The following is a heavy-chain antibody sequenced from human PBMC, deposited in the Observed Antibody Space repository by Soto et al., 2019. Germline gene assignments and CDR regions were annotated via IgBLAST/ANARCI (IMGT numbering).Heavy chain of an antibody. CDR2: INPNSGGT. D-gene: IGHD2-8*01. J-gene: IGHJ6*02. CDR1: GYTFTGYY. CDR3: ARDSKSYCANGVYYGGMDV. Sequence: ASVKVSCKASGYTFTGYYMHWVRQAPGQGLEWMGWINPNSGGTNYAQKFQGWVTMTRDTSISTAYMELSRLRSDDTAVYYCARDSKSYCANGVYYGGMDVWGQGTTVTVSS. V-gene: IGHV1-2*04.